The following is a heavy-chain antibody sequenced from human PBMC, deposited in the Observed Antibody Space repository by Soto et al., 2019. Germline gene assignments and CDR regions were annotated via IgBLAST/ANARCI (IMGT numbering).Heavy chain of an antibody. CDR3: ARGNHIVVVPAAIVRYYYYGMDV. CDR1: GGTFSSYA. Sequence: QVQLVQSGAEVKKPGSSVKVSCKASGGTFSSYAISWVRQAPGQGLEWMGGIIPIFGTANYAQKFQGSVTITADESTSTAYRELSSLRSEDTAVYYCARGNHIVVVPAAIVRYYYYGMDVWGQGTTVTVSS. J-gene: IGHJ6*02. D-gene: IGHD2-2*01. V-gene: IGHV1-69*01. CDR2: IIPIFGTA.